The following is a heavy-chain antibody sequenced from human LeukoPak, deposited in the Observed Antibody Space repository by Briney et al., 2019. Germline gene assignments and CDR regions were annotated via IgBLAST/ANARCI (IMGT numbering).Heavy chain of an antibody. D-gene: IGHD3-3*01. J-gene: IGHJ6*03. Sequence: PGGSLRLSCAASGFTFSSYWMSWVRQAPGKGLEWVANIKRDGSEKYYVDSVKGRFTISRDNAKNSLYLQMNSLRAEDTAVYYCAGDSYDFWSGYYNYMDVWGKGTTVTVSS. CDR1: GFTFSSYW. CDR3: AGDSYDFWSGYYNYMDV. CDR2: IKRDGSEK. V-gene: IGHV3-7*01.